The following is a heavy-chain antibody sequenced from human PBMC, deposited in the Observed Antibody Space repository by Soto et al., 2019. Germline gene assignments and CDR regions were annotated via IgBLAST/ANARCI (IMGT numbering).Heavy chain of an antibody. CDR2: IYYSGST. D-gene: IGHD2-15*01. V-gene: IGHV4-59*01. J-gene: IGHJ3*02. Sequence: PSETLSLTCSVSAGSMRNYYWSWIRQPPGKGLEWIGYIYYSGSTNYNPSLKSRVTISVDTSKNQFSLKLSSVTAADTAVYYCARILVAAPGDAFDIWGQGTMVTVSS. CDR1: AGSMRNYY. CDR3: ARILVAAPGDAFDI.